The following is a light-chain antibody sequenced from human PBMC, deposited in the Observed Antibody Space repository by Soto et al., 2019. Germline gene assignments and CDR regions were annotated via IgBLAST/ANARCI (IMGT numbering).Light chain of an antibody. CDR2: DTS. Sequence: QAVVTQEPSLTVYPGGTVTLTCGSSTGAVTSGHYPYWFQQKPGQAPRTLIYDTSNKHSWTPARFSGSLLGGKAALTLSGAQPEEEAEYYCLLSYGGARVFGVGTKVPVL. CDR3: LLSYGGARV. V-gene: IGLV7-46*01. J-gene: IGLJ3*02. CDR1: TGAVTSGHY.